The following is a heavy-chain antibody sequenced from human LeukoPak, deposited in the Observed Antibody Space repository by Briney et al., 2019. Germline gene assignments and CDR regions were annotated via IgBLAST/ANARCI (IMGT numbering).Heavy chain of an antibody. CDR3: AREYYDILTGSLDY. D-gene: IGHD3-9*01. CDR2: INPHSGGT. CDR1: GYPFTTYY. Sequence: ASVKVSCKASGYPFTTYYMHWLRQAPGQGLERMGWINPHSGGTKFAQKFQGRVTMTRETSISTAYMEVSRLRSDDAAVYFCAREYYDILTGSLDYWGQGTLVTVSS. V-gene: IGHV1-2*02. J-gene: IGHJ4*02.